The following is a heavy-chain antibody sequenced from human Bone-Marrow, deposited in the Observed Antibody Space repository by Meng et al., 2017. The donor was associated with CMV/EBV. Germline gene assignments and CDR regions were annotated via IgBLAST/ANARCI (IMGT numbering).Heavy chain of an antibody. D-gene: IGHD2-15*01. CDR1: GFTFSSYE. J-gene: IGHJ5*02. V-gene: IGHV3-48*03. CDR3: ARVVVVAATQGRTGWFDP. Sequence: GESLKISCAASGFTFSSYEMNWVRQAPGKGLEWVSYISSSGSTIYYADSVKGRFTISRDNAKNSLYLQMNGLRAEDTAVYYCARVVVVAATQGRTGWFDPWGQGTLVTVSS. CDR2: ISSSGSTI.